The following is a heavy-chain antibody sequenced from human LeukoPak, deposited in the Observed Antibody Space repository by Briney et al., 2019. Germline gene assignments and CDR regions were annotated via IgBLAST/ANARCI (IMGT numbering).Heavy chain of an antibody. V-gene: IGHV1-2*02. CDR2: IDPNSGDT. Sequence: ASVKVSCKASRYTFTGYYMHWVRQAPGQGLEWMGWIDPNSGDTKYAQNFQGRVTMTSDTSISTAYMELSRLRSDDTAVYYCARDIFWSGYYIDYWGQGTLVTVSS. J-gene: IGHJ4*02. D-gene: IGHD3-3*01. CDR1: RYTFTGYY. CDR3: ARDIFWSGYYIDY.